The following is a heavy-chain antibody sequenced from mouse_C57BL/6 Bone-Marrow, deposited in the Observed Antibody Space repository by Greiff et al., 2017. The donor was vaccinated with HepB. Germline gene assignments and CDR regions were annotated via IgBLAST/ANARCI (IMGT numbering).Heavy chain of an antibody. CDR2: INPNNGGT. J-gene: IGHJ3*01. CDR1: GYTFTDYN. CDR3: AREGAMVTTGPFAY. D-gene: IGHD2-2*01. V-gene: IGHV1-18*01. Sequence: EVQLQQSGPELVKPGASVKIPCKASGYTFTDYNMDWVKQSHGKSLEWIGDINPNNGGTIYNQKFKGKATLTVDKSSSTAYMELRSLTSEDTAVYYCAREGAMVTTGPFAYWGQGTLVTVSA.